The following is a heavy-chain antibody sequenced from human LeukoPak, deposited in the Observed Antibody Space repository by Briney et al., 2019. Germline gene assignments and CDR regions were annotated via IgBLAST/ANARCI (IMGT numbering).Heavy chain of an antibody. Sequence: ASKTLSLTCTVSGGSISSGGYYWSWIRQHPGKGLEWIGYIYYSGSTYYNPSLKSRVTISVDTSKNQFSLKLSSVTAADTALYYCARDRQQLVRGDYFDYWGQGTLVTVSS. V-gene: IGHV4-31*03. CDR3: ARDRQQLVRGDYFDY. D-gene: IGHD6-13*01. CDR1: GGSISSGGYY. J-gene: IGHJ4*02. CDR2: IYYSGST.